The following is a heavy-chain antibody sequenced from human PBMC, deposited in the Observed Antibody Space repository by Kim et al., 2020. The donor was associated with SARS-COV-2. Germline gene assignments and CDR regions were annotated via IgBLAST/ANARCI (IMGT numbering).Heavy chain of an antibody. D-gene: IGHD3-22*01. Sequence: RFTISRDNSKNTLYLQMNSLRAEDTAVYYCAKERFFWDYYDSSGYSPLDYWGQGTLVTVSS. CDR3: AKERFFWDYYDSSGYSPLDY. V-gene: IGHV3-30*02. J-gene: IGHJ4*02.